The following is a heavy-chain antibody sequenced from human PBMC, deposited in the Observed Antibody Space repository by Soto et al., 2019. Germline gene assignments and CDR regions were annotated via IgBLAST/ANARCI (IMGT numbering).Heavy chain of an antibody. CDR3: VKDVYDILTGYGYLFDY. V-gene: IGHV3-64D*06. D-gene: IGHD3-9*01. Sequence: LRLSCSASGFTFSSYAMHWVRQAPGKGLEYVSAISSNGGSTYYADSVKGRFTISRDNSKNTLYLQMSSLRAEDTAVYYCVKDVYDILTGYGYLFDYWGQGTLVTVSS. J-gene: IGHJ4*02. CDR1: GFTFSSYA. CDR2: ISSNGGST.